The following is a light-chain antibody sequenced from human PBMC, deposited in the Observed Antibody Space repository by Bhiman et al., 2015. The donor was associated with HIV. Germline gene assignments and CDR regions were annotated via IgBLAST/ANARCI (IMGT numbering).Light chain of an antibody. J-gene: IGLJ2*01. CDR1: SSDVGAYDL. Sequence: QSALTQPASVSGSPGQSITISCTGTSSDVGAYDLVSWYQHHPGKAPKLMIYEVTIRPLGVSNRFSGSKSGNTASLTISGLQAEDEADYYCCSYAGTTNWGAFGGGTKLTVL. CDR3: CSYAGTTNWGA. V-gene: IGLV2-23*02. CDR2: EVT.